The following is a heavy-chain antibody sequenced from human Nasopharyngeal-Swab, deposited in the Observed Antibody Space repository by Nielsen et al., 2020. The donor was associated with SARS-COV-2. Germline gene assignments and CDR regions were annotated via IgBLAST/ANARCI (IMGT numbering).Heavy chain of an antibody. CDR3: ARGGLYDSSGYFDY. J-gene: IGHJ4*02. D-gene: IGHD3-22*01. Sequence: GESLKISCAASGFTVSSNYMSWVRQAPGKGLEWVSVIYSGGSTYYADSVKGRFTISRDNSKNTLYLQMNSLRAEDTAVYYCARGGLYDSSGYFDYWGQGTLVTVSS. V-gene: IGHV3-53*01. CDR2: IYSGGST. CDR1: GFTVSSNY.